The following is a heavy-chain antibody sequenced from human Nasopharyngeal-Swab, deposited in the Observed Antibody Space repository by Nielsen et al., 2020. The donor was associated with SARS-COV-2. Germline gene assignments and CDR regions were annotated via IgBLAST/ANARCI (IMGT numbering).Heavy chain of an antibody. J-gene: IGHJ4*02. CDR1: EYSFTGYW. CDR3: ARLALGYCSGGSCYSWYFDY. CDR2: IYPGDSDT. Sequence: GESLKISCQGSEYSFTGYWIGWVRQMPGKGLEWMGIIYPGDSDTRYSPSFQGQVTISVDKSIGTAYLQWSSLKASDTAIYYCARLALGYCSGGSCYSWYFDYWGQGPLVSVSS. D-gene: IGHD2-15*01. V-gene: IGHV5-51*01.